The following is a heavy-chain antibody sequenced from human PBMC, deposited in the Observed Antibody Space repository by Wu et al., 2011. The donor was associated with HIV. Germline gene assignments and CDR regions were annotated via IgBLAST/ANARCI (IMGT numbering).Heavy chain of an antibody. J-gene: IGHJ6*03. CDR1: GYTFTGYY. V-gene: IGHV1-2*02. Sequence: QVQLVQSGAEVKKPGASVKVSCKASGYTFTGYYMHWVRQGPGQGFEWMGWINPKSGGTNYAQKFQGRVTITADTSTDTAYMELSSLRSEDTAVYYCATGGLGYCSGGSCYPPKVEDYYYYYMDVWGKGTTVTVSS. D-gene: IGHD2-15*01. CDR3: ATGGLGYCSGGSCYPPKVEDYYYYYMDV. CDR2: INPKSGGT.